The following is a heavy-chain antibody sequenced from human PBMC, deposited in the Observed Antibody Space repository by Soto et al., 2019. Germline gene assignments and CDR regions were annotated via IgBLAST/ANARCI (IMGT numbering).Heavy chain of an antibody. CDR1: GGTFSSYA. V-gene: IGHV1-69*01. D-gene: IGHD6-13*01. Sequence: QVQLMQSGAEVKKPGSSVKVSCKASGGTFSSYAISWVRQAPGQGLEWMGGIIPIFGTANYAQKFQGRVTITADESTSTAYMELSSLRSEDTAVYYCARGGWSAAAGTGYFDLWGRGTLVTVSS. CDR3: ARGGWSAAAGTGYFDL. CDR2: IIPIFGTA. J-gene: IGHJ2*01.